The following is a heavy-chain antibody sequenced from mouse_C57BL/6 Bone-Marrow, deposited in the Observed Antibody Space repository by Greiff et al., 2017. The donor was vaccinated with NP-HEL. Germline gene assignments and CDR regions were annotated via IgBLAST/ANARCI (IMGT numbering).Heavy chain of an antibody. Sequence: QVQLQQSGAELARPGASVKLSCKASGYTFTSYGISWVKQRTGQGLEWIGEIYPRSGNTYYNEKLKGKATLTADKSSSTAYMELRSLTSEDSAVYFCARDGYYYAMDYWGQGTSVTVSS. D-gene: IGHD2-3*01. CDR1: GYTFTSYG. J-gene: IGHJ4*01. CDR2: IYPRSGNT. V-gene: IGHV1-81*01. CDR3: ARDGYYYAMDY.